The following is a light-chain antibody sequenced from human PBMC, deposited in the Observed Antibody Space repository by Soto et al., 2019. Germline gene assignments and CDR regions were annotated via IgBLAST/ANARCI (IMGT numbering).Light chain of an antibody. J-gene: IGLJ1*01. Sequence: QSVLTQPPSASGTPGQRITISCSGSSSNIGSNTVNWYQQLPGTAPKLVIYSNNRRPSGVPDRFSVSKSGTSASLAISGLQSEDEDDYYCAAWDANMNRFVFGTGTKLTVL. V-gene: IGLV1-44*01. CDR3: AAWDANMNRFV. CDR1: SSNIGSNT. CDR2: SNN.